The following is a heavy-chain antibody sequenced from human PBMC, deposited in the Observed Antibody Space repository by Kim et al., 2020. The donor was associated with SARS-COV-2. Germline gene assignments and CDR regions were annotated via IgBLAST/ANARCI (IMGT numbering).Heavy chain of an antibody. CDR1: GGSFSGYY. CDR2: INHSGST. J-gene: IGHJ2*01. CDR3: ARDKLTTIFGVVTKYFDL. Sequence: SETLYLTCAVYGGSFSGYYWSWIRQPPGKGLEWIGEINHSGSTNYNPSLKSRVTISVDTSKNQFSLKLSSVTAADTAVYYCARDKLTTIFGVVTKYFDLWGRGTLVTVSS. V-gene: IGHV4-34*01. D-gene: IGHD3-3*01.